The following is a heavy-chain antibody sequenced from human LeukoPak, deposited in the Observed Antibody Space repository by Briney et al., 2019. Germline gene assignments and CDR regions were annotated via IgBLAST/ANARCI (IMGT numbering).Heavy chain of an antibody. CDR2: INPSGGST. J-gene: IGHJ6*02. V-gene: IGHV1-46*01. CDR1: GYTFTSYY. D-gene: IGHD3-22*01. Sequence: ASVKVSCKASGYTFTSYYMHWVRQAPGQGLEWMGIINPSGGSTSYAQKFQGRVTMTRDTSTSTVYVELSSLRSEDTAVYYCARDTTDYYDSSGYYLAYYYYYGMDVWGQGTTVTVSS. CDR3: ARDTTDYYDSSGYYLAYYYYYGMDV.